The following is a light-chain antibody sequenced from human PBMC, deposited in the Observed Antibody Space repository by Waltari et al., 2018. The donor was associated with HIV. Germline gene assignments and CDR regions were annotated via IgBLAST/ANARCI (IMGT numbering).Light chain of an antibody. J-gene: IGLJ2*01. CDR1: NGAVPIAHY. Sequence: QPVVTQEPSVSVSAGGTVTITCGSSNGAVPIAHYVYWFQQPPGRAPRTLIYDTNKRHSWTPARFSGSLLGSFGGRAALTLSGAQPEDEADCYCLLSDSGARVFGGGTKLTV. V-gene: IGLV7-46*01. CDR2: DTN. CDR3: LLSDSGARV.